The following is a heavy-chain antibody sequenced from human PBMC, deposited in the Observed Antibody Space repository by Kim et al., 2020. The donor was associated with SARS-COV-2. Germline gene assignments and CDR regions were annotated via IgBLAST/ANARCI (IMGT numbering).Heavy chain of an antibody. CDR2: IYYSGST. J-gene: IGHJ5*02. V-gene: IGHV4-39*01. D-gene: IGHD1-26*01. Sequence: SETLSLTCTVSGGSISSSSYYWGWIRQPPGKGLEWIGSIYYSGSTYYNPSLKSRVTISVDTSKNQFSLKLSSVTAADTAVYYCARRGVGATEESWFDPWGQGTLVTVSS. CDR1: GGSISSSSYY. CDR3: ARRGVGATEESWFDP.